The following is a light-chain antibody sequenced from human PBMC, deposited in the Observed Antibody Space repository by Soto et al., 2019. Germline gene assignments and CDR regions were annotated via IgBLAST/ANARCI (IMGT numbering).Light chain of an antibody. J-gene: IGKJ3*01. CDR2: DAS. Sequence: DIQMTQSPSTLSASVGDRVTITCRASHSISRSLAWYQQKPGKAPSLLIYDASSLEGGVPSRFSGSGVGTEFTLTITILQPADFATYYCQQYSDFLISFGPGTTVDFK. CDR1: HSISRS. CDR3: QQYSDFLIS. V-gene: IGKV1-5*01.